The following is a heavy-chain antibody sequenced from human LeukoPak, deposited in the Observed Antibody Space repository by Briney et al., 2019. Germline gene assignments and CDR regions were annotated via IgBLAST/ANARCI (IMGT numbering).Heavy chain of an antibody. V-gene: IGHV4-30-2*01. J-gene: IGHJ4*02. CDR3: AGTYCGGDCYSGGVYFDY. Sequence: SETLSLTCAVSGGSISSGGYSWSWIRQPPGQGLEWIGYIYHSGSTYYNPSLKSRVTISVDRSKNQFSLKLSSVTAADTAVYYCAGTYCGGDCYSGGVYFDYWGQGTLVTVSS. CDR1: GGSISSGGYS. D-gene: IGHD2-21*02. CDR2: IYHSGST.